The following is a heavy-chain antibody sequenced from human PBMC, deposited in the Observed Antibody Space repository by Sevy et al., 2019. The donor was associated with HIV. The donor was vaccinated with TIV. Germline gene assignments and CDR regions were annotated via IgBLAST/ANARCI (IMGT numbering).Heavy chain of an antibody. CDR1: GGTFSSYA. CDR2: IIPIFGTT. D-gene: IGHD2-8*01. CDR3: ARTPIVRISGSTDLYFDS. Sequence: ASVKVSCKASGGTFSSYALSWVRQAPGQGLEWMGGIIPIFGTTNFAQKFQGRVTITADESRSTAYMELSSLRSADTAVYYCARTPIVRISGSTDLYFDSWGQGTLVTVSS. J-gene: IGHJ4*02. V-gene: IGHV1-69*13.